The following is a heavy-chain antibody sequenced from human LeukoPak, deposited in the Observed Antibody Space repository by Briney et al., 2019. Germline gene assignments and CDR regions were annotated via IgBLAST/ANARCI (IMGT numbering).Heavy chain of an antibody. CDR3: ASGYYDSSDYYYLDY. J-gene: IGHJ4*02. V-gene: IGHV1-69*05. CDR1: GGTFSSYA. D-gene: IGHD3-22*01. CDR2: IIPIFGTA. Sequence: SVKVSCKASGGTFSSYAISWVRQAPGQGLEWMGRIIPIFGTANYAQKFQGRVTITTDESTSTAYMELSSLRSEDTAVYYCASGYYDSSDYYYLDYWGQGTLVTVSS.